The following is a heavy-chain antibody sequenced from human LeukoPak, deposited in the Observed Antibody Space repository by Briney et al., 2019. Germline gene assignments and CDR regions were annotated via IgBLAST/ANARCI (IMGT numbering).Heavy chain of an antibody. CDR3: AKVHAGYYDSSGYYYNSY. CDR1: GFTFSRYA. V-gene: IGHV3-23*01. CDR2: ISGSGGST. Sequence: GGSLRLSCAASGFTFSRYAMSWVRQAPGKGLEWVSAISGSGGSTYYADSVKGRFTISRDNSKNTLYLQMNSLRAEDTAVYYCAKVHAGYYDSSGYYYNSYWGQGTLVTVSS. D-gene: IGHD3-22*01. J-gene: IGHJ4*02.